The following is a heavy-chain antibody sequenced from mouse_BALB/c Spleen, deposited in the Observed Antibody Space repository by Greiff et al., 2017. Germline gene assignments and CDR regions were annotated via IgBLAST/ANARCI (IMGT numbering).Heavy chain of an antibody. CDR1: GFTIKDYY. D-gene: IGHD1-1*01. CDR3: ANYYGSSYPNVDY. J-gene: IGHJ2*01. CDR2: IDPENGNT. Sequence: VQLQQSGAELVRPGALVKLSCKASGFTIKDYYMHWVKQRPEQGLEWIGWIDPENGNTIYDPKFQGKASITADTSSNTAYLQLSSLTSEDTAVYYCANYYGSSYPNVDYWGQGTTLTVSS. V-gene: IGHV14-1*02.